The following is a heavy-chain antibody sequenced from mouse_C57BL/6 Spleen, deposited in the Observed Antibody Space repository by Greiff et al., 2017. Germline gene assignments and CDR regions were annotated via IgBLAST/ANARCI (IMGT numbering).Heavy chain of an antibody. CDR3: TRANWYFDV. J-gene: IGHJ1*03. Sequence: DVMLVESGEGLVKPGGSLKLSCAASGFTFSSYAMSWVRQTPEKRLEWVAYISSGGDYIYYADTVKGRFTISRGNARNTLYLQMSSLKSEDTAMYYCTRANWYFDVWGTGTTVTVSS. CDR2: ISSGGDYI. CDR1: GFTFSSYA. V-gene: IGHV5-9-1*02.